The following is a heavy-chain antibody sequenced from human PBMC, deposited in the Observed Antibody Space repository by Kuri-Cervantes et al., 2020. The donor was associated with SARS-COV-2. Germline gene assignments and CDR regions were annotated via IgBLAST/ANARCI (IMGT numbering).Heavy chain of an antibody. Sequence: SETLSLTCTVSGGSISSGDYYWSWIRQHPGKGLEWIGYIYYSGSTYYNPSLKSLVTISVDTSKNQFSLKLSSVTAADTAVYYCARARRITIFGVVTHFDYWGQGTLVTVSS. CDR2: IYYSGST. J-gene: IGHJ4*02. CDR3: ARARRITIFGVVTHFDY. V-gene: IGHV4-31*01. CDR1: GGSISSGDYY. D-gene: IGHD3-3*01.